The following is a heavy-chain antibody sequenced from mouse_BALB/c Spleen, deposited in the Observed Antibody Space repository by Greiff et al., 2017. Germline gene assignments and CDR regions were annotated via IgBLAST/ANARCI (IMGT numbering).Heavy chain of an antibody. V-gene: IGHV2-2*02. J-gene: IGHJ3*01. CDR1: GFSLTSYG. Sequence: VMLVESGPGLVQPSQSLSITCTVSGFSLTSYGVHWVRQSPGKGLEWLGVLWSGGSTDYNAAFISRLSISKDNSKSQVFFKMNSLQANDTAIYYCARNYRYGFAYWGQGTLVTVSA. D-gene: IGHD2-14*01. CDR2: LWSGGST. CDR3: ARNYRYGFAY.